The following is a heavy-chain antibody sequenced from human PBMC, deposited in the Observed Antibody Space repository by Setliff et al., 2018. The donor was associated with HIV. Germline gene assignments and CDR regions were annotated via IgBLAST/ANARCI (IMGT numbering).Heavy chain of an antibody. V-gene: IGHV4-59*01. D-gene: IGHD2-2*01. CDR2: IYYSGST. CDR3: ARDLLGYCSSTSCHSHYMDV. J-gene: IGHJ6*03. Sequence: PSETLSLTCTVYGGSISSYYWSWIRQPPGKGLEWIGYIYYSGSTKYNPSLKSRVTISVDTSKNQFSLKLSSVTAADTAVYYCARDLLGYCSSTSCHSHYMDVWGKGTTVTVSS. CDR1: GGSISSYY.